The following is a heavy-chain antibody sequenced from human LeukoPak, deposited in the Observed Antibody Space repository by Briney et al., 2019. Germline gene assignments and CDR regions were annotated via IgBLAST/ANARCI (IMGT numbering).Heavy chain of an antibody. V-gene: IGHV3-23*01. J-gene: IGHJ6*02. CDR3: AKNGVSYYYGMDV. CDR2: ISGSGGST. D-gene: IGHD3-10*01. Sequence: GGSLRLSCAASGFTFSSYAMSWVRQAPGKGLEWVSAISGSGGSTYYADSVKGRFTISRDSSKNTLYLQMNSLRAEDTAVYYCAKNGVSYYYGMDVWGQGTTVTVSS. CDR1: GFTFSSYA.